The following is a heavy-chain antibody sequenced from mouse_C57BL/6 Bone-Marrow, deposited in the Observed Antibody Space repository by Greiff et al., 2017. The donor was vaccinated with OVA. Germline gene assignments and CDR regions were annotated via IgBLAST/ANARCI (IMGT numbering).Heavy chain of an antibody. V-gene: IGHV1-59*01. J-gene: IGHJ3*01. CDR2: IDPSDSYT. CDR1: GYTFTSYW. CDR3: ARVIGFAY. Sequence: VQLQQPGAELVRPGTSVTLSCKASGYTFTSYWMHWVKQRPGQGLEWIGVIDPSDSYTNYNQKFKGKATLTVDTSSSTAYMQLSSLTSEDSAVYYCARVIGFAYWGQGTLVTVSA.